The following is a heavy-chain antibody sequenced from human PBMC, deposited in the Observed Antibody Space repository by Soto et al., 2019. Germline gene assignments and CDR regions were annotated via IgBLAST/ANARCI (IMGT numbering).Heavy chain of an antibody. Sequence: SETLSLTCPFSGVSISSGGYYWSWIRQHPGKGLEWIGYIYYSGSTYYNPSLKSRVTISVDTSKNQFSLKLNSMTAADTAVYYCARHNYGSGSTYFDYWGQGTLVTVSS. D-gene: IGHD3-10*01. CDR2: IYYSGST. J-gene: IGHJ4*02. V-gene: IGHV4-61*08. CDR1: GVSISSGGYY. CDR3: ARHNYGSGSTYFDY.